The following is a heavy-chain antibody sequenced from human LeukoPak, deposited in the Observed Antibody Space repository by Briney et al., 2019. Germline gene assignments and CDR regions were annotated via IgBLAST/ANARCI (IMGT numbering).Heavy chain of an antibody. Sequence: PGGSLRLSCAASGFTVSSNYMSWVRQAPGKGLEWVSVIYSGDNTYADSVKGRFTISRDNSKNTLYLQMNSLRAEDTAVYYCARVLSLTGYPLDIWGQGTMDTVSS. J-gene: IGHJ3*02. V-gene: IGHV3-66*01. CDR1: GFTVSSNY. D-gene: IGHD3-9*01. CDR2: IYSGDNT. CDR3: ARVLSLTGYPLDI.